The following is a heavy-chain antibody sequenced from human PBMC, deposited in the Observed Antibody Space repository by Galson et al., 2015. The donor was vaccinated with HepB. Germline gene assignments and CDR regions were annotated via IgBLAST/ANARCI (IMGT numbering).Heavy chain of an antibody. J-gene: IGHJ4*02. CDR1: GFIFNHHA. D-gene: IGHD3-22*01. CDR3: AKAAYQDTSGYYENFDY. Sequence: SLRLSCAASGFIFNHHAMSWVRQAPGKGLEWVSGISGGGRVTFHADSVKGRFTISRDNSKNVLYLQMNSLRVEDTAVYYCAKAAYQDTSGYYENFDYWGQGTLVTVSS. V-gene: IGHV3-23*01. CDR2: ISGGGRVT.